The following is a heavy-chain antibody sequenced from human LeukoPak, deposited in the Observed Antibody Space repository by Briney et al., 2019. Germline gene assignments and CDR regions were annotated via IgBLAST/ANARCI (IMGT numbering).Heavy chain of an antibody. CDR3: AKGPPSSGSF. CDR1: GFTFSSYA. D-gene: IGHD6-19*01. J-gene: IGHJ4*02. Sequence: GASLTLSCAASGFTFSSYAMSWVRQAPGKGLEWVSAISGSGGSTYYADPVKGRFTISRDNSKNTLYLQMNSLRAEDTAVYYCAKGPPSSGSFWGQGTLVTVSS. CDR2: ISGSGGST. V-gene: IGHV3-23*01.